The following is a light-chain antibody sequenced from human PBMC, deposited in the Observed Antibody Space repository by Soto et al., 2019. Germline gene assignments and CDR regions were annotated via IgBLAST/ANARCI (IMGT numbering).Light chain of an antibody. CDR2: SAS. V-gene: IGKV3-20*01. J-gene: IGKJ1*01. CDR3: SQYGSAPGT. Sequence: EIVLTQSPGTLSLSPGEIATLSCRASESVSSTHLAWYQQKPGQAPRLLIHSASNRATGVPDRFSGSGSGTDFNLIISRLEPEDFAVYYCSQYGSAPGTFGQGTKVEIK. CDR1: ESVSSTH.